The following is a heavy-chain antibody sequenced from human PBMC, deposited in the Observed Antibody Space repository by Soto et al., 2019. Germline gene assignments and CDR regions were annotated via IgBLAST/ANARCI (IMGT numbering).Heavy chain of an antibody. Sequence: GGSLRLSCAASGFTFSRYWMAWVRQAPGKGLEWVANINQDVSQKLYVDSVRGRFTISRDNAKNSVYLQMNNPRADDTAVYYCAKIGYNDWDFDYWGQGTLVTVSS. CDR3: AKIGYNDWDFDY. V-gene: IGHV3-7*01. D-gene: IGHD3-22*01. J-gene: IGHJ4*02. CDR2: INQDVSQK. CDR1: GFTFSRYW.